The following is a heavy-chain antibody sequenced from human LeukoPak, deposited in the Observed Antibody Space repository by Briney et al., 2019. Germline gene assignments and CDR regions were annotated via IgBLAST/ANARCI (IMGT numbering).Heavy chain of an antibody. CDR2: IKQDGSEK. CDR3: AKGCVSVAYLNYFDS. CDR1: GFTFSSYW. J-gene: IGHJ4*02. D-gene: IGHD6-19*01. V-gene: IGHV3-7*01. Sequence: GGSLRLSCAASGFTFSSYWMSWVRQAPGKGLEWVANIKQDGSEKYYVDSVKGRFTISRDNSKNTLYLQMNSLRSEDTAVYYCAKGCVSVAYLNYFDSWGQGTLVTVSS.